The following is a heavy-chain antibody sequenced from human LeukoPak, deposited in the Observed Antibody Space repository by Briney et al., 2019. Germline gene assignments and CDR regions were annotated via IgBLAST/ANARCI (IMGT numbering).Heavy chain of an antibody. J-gene: IGHJ4*02. CDR2: ISSSSSTM. CDR3: ARESRDYVWGSYRHPRLDY. Sequence: PGGSLRLSCAASGFTFSSYSMNWVRQAPGKGLEWVSYISSSSSTMYYADSVKGRFTISRDNAKNSLYLQMNSLRAEDTAVYYCARESRDYVWGSYRHPRLDYWGQGTLVTVSS. D-gene: IGHD3-16*02. CDR1: GFTFSSYS. V-gene: IGHV3-48*01.